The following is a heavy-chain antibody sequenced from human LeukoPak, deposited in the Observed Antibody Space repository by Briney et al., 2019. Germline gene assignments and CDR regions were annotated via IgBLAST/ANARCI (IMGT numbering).Heavy chain of an antibody. CDR3: ARGPPLRGVILYYFDY. V-gene: IGHV3-7*02. Sequence: GGSLRLSCAASGFSFSSYWMSWVRQAPGKGLEWVANIKQDGSEKYYVDSVKGRFTISRDNAKNSLYLQMSSLRAEDTAVNYCARGPPLRGVILYYFDYWGQGTLVTVSS. CDR2: IKQDGSEK. J-gene: IGHJ4*02. CDR1: GFSFSSYW. D-gene: IGHD3-10*01.